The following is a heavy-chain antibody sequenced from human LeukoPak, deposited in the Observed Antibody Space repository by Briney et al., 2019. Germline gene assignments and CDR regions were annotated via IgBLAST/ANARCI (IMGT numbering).Heavy chain of an antibody. V-gene: IGHV4-39*07. CDR2: IYYSGRT. CDR1: GGSISSYY. CDR3: ARDYGGWYYFDY. J-gene: IGHJ4*02. Sequence: PSETLSLTCSVSGGSISSYYWGWIRQPPGKGLEWIGSIYYSGRTYYNPSLKSRVTMSVDTSNNQFSLQLSSVTAADTALYYCARDYGGWYYFDYWGQGTLVTVSS. D-gene: IGHD6-19*01.